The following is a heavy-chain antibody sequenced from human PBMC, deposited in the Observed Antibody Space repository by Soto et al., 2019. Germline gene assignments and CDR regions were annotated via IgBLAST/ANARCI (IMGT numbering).Heavy chain of an antibody. CDR1: GFTFSNYG. D-gene: IGHD1-26*01. CDR3: ARDRWEFQLFYYGLDV. V-gene: IGHV3-33*01. CDR2: IWYDGSND. J-gene: IGHJ6*02. Sequence: PGGSLGLSCAASGFTFSNYGMHWVRQAPGKGLEWVAIIWYDGSNDYYVDSVKGRFTISRDNSKNTLSLQMNSLRAEDTAVYYCARDRWEFQLFYYGLDVWGQGTTVTVSS.